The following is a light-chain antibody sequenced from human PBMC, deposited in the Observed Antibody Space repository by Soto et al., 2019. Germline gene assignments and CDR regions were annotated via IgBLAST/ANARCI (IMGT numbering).Light chain of an antibody. CDR3: QQYFNFTRT. CDR1: QSLLYSSSNKNY. CDR2: WAS. Sequence: ESHAVNQGERATINCNSSQSLLYSSSNKNYLAWFQQKPGQPPKMLIYWASTRESGVPDRFSGSGSGTHFTLTISSLQPEDVAVYYCQQYFNFTRTFGSGTKVDIK. V-gene: IGKV4-1*01. J-gene: IGKJ3*01.